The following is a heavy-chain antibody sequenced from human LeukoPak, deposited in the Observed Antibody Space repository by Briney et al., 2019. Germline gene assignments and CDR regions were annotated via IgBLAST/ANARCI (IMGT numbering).Heavy chain of an antibody. Sequence: SETLSLTCTVSGGSVNNYYWGWIRQPPGKGLEWIGSIYYSGSTYYNPSLKSRVTISVDTSKNQFSLKLSSVTAADTAVYYCARALGRRPFDYWGQGTLVTVSS. V-gene: IGHV4-39*07. CDR3: ARALGRRPFDY. CDR2: IYYSGST. J-gene: IGHJ4*02. D-gene: IGHD3-16*02. CDR1: GGSVNNYY.